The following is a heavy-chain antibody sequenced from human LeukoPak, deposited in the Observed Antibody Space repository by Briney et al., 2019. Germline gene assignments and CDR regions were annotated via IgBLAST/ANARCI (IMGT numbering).Heavy chain of an antibody. CDR3: ARGTPTLDY. CDR2: ISTSGDST. V-gene: IGHV3-23*01. CDR1: GFTFTHHA. D-gene: IGHD3-16*01. J-gene: IGHJ4*02. Sequence: GGSLRLSCAASGFTFTHHAMNWVRQAPGKGLGWVSLISTSGDSTCYADSVKGRFAISRDNSKDMVFLQLNGLRAEDTAVYFCARGTPTLDYWGQGTMVTVSS.